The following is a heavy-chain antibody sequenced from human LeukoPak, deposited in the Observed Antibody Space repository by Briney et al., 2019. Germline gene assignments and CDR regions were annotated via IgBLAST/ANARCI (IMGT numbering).Heavy chain of an antibody. V-gene: IGHV1-2*02. CDR3: ARDSSGFSHWFDP. Sequence: ASVKVSCKASGYTFTDYYVHWVRQAPGQGLEWMGWINPNTGGTSYAQKFQGRVTMTRDTSISTAYMELSRLRSDDTAVYYCARDSSGFSHWFDPWGQGTQV. CDR1: GYTFTDYY. J-gene: IGHJ5*02. D-gene: IGHD6-19*01. CDR2: INPNTGGT.